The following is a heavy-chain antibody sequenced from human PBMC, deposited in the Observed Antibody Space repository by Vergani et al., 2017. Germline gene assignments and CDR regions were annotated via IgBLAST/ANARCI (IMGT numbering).Heavy chain of an antibody. CDR1: GGSISSGTYY. CDR2: IYTSWST. V-gene: IGHV4-61*02. D-gene: IGHD3-22*01. J-gene: IGHJ2*01. CDR3: ARVTPSYYYDTSGYPNYWYFDL. Sequence: QLQLQESGPGLVKPSQTLSLTCTVSGGSISSGTYYWSWIRQPAGKGLEWIGRIYTSWSTNYNPSLKSRVTISVDTSKNQFSLKLSSVTAADTAVYYCARVTPSYYYDTSGYPNYWYFDLWGRGTLVTVSS.